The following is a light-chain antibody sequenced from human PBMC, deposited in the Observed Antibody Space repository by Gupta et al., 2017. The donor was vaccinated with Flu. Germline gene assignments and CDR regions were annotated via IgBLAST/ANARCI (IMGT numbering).Light chain of an antibody. Sequence: GERATLSCRASQSVSSNLAWYQQNPGQAPRLLIYGASTRATGIPARFSGSGSGTVFTLTISSLQSEDFAVYYCQQYSNWPLTFGGGTKVEIK. CDR3: QQYSNWPLT. CDR2: GAS. J-gene: IGKJ4*01. CDR1: QSVSSN. V-gene: IGKV3-15*01.